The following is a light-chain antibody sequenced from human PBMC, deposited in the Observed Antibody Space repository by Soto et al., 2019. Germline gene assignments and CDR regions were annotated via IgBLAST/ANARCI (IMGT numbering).Light chain of an antibody. J-gene: IGLJ2*01. Sequence: QSVLTQPASVSGSPGQSITISCTANSSDVDTHNYVSWYQQYPGKAPKLMIYEVINRPSGVSNRFSGSKSGNTASLIISGLQAEDEADYYCSSYTSSSTLVFGGGTKVTVL. CDR2: EVI. CDR3: SSYTSSSTLV. CDR1: SSDVDTHNY. V-gene: IGLV2-14*01.